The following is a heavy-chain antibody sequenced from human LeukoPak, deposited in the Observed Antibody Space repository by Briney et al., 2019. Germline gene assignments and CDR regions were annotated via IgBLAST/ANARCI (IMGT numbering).Heavy chain of an antibody. V-gene: IGHV3-30*02. J-gene: IGHJ4*02. CDR2: IRYDGSNK. CDR3: AKDGTYYYDSSGYSFDY. CDR1: GFTFSSYG. D-gene: IGHD3-22*01. Sequence: GGSLRLSCAASGFTFSSYGKHWVRQAPGKGLEWVAFIRYDGSNKYYADSVKGRFTISRDNSKNTLYLQMNSLRAEDTAVYYCAKDGTYYYDSSGYSFDYWGQGTLVTVSS.